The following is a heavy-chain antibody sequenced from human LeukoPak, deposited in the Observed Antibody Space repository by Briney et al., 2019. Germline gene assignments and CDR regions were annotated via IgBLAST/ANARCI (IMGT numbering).Heavy chain of an antibody. CDR2: IIPIFGTA. CDR1: GGTFSSYA. D-gene: IGHD5-12*01. CDR3: EATRGFGDSDY. J-gene: IGHJ4*02. V-gene: IGHV1-69*13. Sequence: ASVKVSCKASGGTFSSYAISWVRQAPGQGLEWMGGIIPIFGTANYAQKFQGRVTITADESTSTAYMELSSLRSEDTAVYYCEATRGFGDSDYWGQGTLVTVSS.